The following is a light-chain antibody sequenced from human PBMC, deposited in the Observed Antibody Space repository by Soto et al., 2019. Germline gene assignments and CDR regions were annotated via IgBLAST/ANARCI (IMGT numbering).Light chain of an antibody. CDR1: VGL. Sequence: QSALTQPASVSGSPGQSITISCTGTVGLVSWYQQHPGKVPKLIIYDDTKRPSGVSSRFSGSKSGNTASLTISGLQAEDEADYYCTSHAGSNNYVFGTGTKVTVL. CDR3: TSHAGSNNYV. CDR2: DDT. J-gene: IGLJ1*01. V-gene: IGLV2-23*01.